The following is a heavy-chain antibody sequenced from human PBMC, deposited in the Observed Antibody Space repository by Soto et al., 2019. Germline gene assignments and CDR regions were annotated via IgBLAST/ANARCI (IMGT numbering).Heavy chain of an antibody. V-gene: IGHV5-51*01. CDR1: GYSFTSYW. Sequence: EVQLVQSGAEVKKPGESLKISCKGSGYSFTSYWIGWVRQMPGKGLEWMGIIYPGDSDTRYSPSFQGQVTISADKSISTAYLQWSSLKASDTAMYYCARGRWVATRLAYYFDYWGQGTLVSVSS. CDR2: IYPGDSDT. D-gene: IGHD5-12*01. J-gene: IGHJ4*02. CDR3: ARGRWVATRLAYYFDY.